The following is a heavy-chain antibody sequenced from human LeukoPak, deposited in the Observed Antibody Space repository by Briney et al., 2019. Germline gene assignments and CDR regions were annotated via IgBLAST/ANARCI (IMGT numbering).Heavy chain of an antibody. J-gene: IGHJ6*02. V-gene: IGHV4-61*01. D-gene: IGHD3-10*01. CDR3: ARFAAYMVRGAPLGYGMDV. Sequence: SETLSLTCTVSGGSVSSGSYYWSWIRQPPGKGLEWIGYIYYSGSTNYNPSLKSRVTISVDTSKNQFSLKLSSVTAADTAVYYCARFAAYMVRGAPLGYGMDVWGQGTTVTVSS. CDR1: GGSVSSGSYY. CDR2: IYYSGST.